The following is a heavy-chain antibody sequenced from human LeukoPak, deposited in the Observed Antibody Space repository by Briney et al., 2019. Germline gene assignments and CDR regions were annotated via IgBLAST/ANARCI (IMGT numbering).Heavy chain of an antibody. CDR2: ISGGGSDT. Sequence: PVGSLRLSCAVSGFTFSSYGMTWVRQAPGKGLEWVSSISGGGSDTYNEDAVKGRFTISRDNSKSSLYLQMNNLRGEDTAVYYRVKGGAYGSGSYCDYWGQGILVTVSS. D-gene: IGHD3-10*01. CDR1: GFTFSSYG. J-gene: IGHJ4*02. CDR3: VKGGAYGSGSYCDY. V-gene: IGHV3-23*01.